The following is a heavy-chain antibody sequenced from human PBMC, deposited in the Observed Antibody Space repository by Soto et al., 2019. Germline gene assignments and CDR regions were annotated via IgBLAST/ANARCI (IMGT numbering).Heavy chain of an antibody. D-gene: IGHD5-18*01. CDR1: GGSFSGYY. V-gene: IGHV4-34*01. CDR3: ARAVDTAMAY. J-gene: IGHJ4*02. CDR2: INHSGST. Sequence: SETLSLTCAVYGGSFSGYYWSWIRQPPGKGLEWIGEINHSGSTNYDPSLKSRVTISVDTSKNQFSLKLSSVTAADTAVYYCARAVDTAMAYWGQGTLVTVSS.